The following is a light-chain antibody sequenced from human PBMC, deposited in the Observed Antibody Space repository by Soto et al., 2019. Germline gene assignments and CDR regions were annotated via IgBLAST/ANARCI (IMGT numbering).Light chain of an antibody. CDR1: QSVSSSY. V-gene: IGKV3-20*01. CDR2: GAS. J-gene: IGKJ1*01. Sequence: EIVLTQSPDTLSLSPGERATLSCRASQSVSSSYLAWYRQKPGQAPRLLIYGASIRATGIPDRFSVSGSGTDFTLTISRLEPDDFAVYYCQHYATSPWTSGQGTNVEIK. CDR3: QHYATSPWT.